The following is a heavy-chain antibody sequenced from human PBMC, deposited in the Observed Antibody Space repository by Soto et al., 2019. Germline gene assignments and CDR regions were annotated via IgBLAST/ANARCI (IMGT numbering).Heavy chain of an antibody. CDR3: AREGVAAPYYYYGMDV. CDR1: GGSISSGGYY. Sequence: SETLSLTCTVSGGSISSGGYYWSWIRQHPGKGLEWIGYIYYSGSTYYNPSLKSRVTISVDTSKNQFSLKLSSVTAADTAVYYCAREGVAAPYYYYGMDVWGQGSTVTVSS. CDR2: IYYSGST. J-gene: IGHJ6*02. D-gene: IGHD2-15*01. V-gene: IGHV4-31*03.